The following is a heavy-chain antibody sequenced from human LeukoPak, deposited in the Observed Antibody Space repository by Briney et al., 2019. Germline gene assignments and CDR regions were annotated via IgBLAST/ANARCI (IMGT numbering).Heavy chain of an antibody. V-gene: IGHV4-31*03. Sequence: SETLSLTCTVSGGSISSGGYYWSWIRQHPGKGLEWIGYIYYSGSTYYNPSLKSRVTISVDTSKNQFSLKLSSVTAADTAVYYCARVSGGSYDAFDIWGQGTMVTVSS. J-gene: IGHJ3*02. CDR2: IYYSGST. CDR3: ARVSGGSYDAFDI. CDR1: GGSISSGGYY. D-gene: IGHD2-15*01.